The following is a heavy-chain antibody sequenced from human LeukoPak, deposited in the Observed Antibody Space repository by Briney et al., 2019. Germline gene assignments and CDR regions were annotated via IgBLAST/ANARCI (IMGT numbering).Heavy chain of an antibody. V-gene: IGHV4-30-4*08. CDR3: AKDGGGGWRLLHL. D-gene: IGHD3-22*01. CDR1: GGSISSGDYY. CDR2: IYYSGST. Sequence: SETLSLTCTVSGGSISSGDYYWSWIRQPPGKGLEWIGYIYYSGSTYYNPSLKSRVTISVDTSKNQFSLKLSSVTAADTAVYYCAKDGGGGWRLLHLWGQGTLVTVSS. J-gene: IGHJ4*02.